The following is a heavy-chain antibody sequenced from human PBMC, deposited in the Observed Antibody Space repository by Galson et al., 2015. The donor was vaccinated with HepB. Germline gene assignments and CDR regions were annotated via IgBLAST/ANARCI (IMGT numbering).Heavy chain of an antibody. V-gene: IGHV1-46*01. CDR2: INPSGGST. CDR1: GYTFTSYY. J-gene: IGHJ6*02. Sequence: SVKVSCKASGYTFTSYYVHWVRQAPGQGLEWMGIINPSGGSTSYAQKFQGRVTMTRDTSTSTVYMELSSLRSEDTAVYYCAREGNDIVVVVAASSGMDVWGQGTTVTVSS. D-gene: IGHD2-15*01. CDR3: AREGNDIVVVVAASSGMDV.